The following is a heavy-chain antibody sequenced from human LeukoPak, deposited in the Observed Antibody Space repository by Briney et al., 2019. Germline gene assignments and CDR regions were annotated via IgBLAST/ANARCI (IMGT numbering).Heavy chain of an antibody. D-gene: IGHD3-9*01. CDR3: AKGVRTVLRYFDWLSSDAFDI. CDR1: GFTFSTYA. J-gene: IGHJ3*02. CDR2: IKGGGGDP. Sequence: PGGSLRLSCAASGFTFSTYAMGWVRQAPGKGLEWVSSIKGGGGDPFYADSVKGRFTISRDNFKNTLFLQLNSLGAEDTAVYYCAKGVRTVLRYFDWLSSDAFDIWGQGTMVTVSS. V-gene: IGHV3-23*01.